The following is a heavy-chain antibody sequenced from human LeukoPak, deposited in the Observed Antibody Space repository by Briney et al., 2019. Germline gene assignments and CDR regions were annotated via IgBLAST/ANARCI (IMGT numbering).Heavy chain of an antibody. Sequence: GASVKVSCKAPGYTFNGYYIHWVRQAPGQGLEWMGWINPNSGGTNYAQKFQGRVTMTRDTSISTAYMELSRLRSDDTAVYYCAREGKMATIYPNRGLLGYWGQGTLVTVSS. V-gene: IGHV1-2*02. CDR3: AREGKMATIYPNRGLLGY. D-gene: IGHD5-24*01. CDR1: GYTFNGYY. CDR2: INPNSGGT. J-gene: IGHJ4*02.